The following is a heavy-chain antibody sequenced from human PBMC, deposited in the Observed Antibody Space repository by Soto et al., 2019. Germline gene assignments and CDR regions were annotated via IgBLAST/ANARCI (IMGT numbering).Heavy chain of an antibody. CDR1: GFSLSNARMG. J-gene: IGHJ4*02. D-gene: IGHD6-13*01. CDR3: ARMGIVAAAGLCYVDY. Sequence: QVTLKESGPVLVKPTETLTLTCTVSGFSLSNARMGVSWIRQPPGKALEWLAHIFSNDEKSYSTSLKSRLTISKDTSKSQVVLTMTNMDPVDTATYYCARMGIVAAAGLCYVDYWGQGTLVTVSS. V-gene: IGHV2-26*01. CDR2: IFSNDEK.